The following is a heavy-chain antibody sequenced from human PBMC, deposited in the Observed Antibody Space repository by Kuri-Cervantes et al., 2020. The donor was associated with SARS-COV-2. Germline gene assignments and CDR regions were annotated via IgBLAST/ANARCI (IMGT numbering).Heavy chain of an antibody. CDR2: INHSGST. CDR3: ASLGFQDAFDI. J-gene: IGHJ3*02. D-gene: IGHD7-27*01. CDR1: GGSFSGYY. Sequence: SETLSLTCAVYGGSFSGYYWSWIRQPPGKGLEWIGEINHSGSTYYNPSLKSRVTISVDRSKNQFSLKLSSVTAADTAVYYCASLGFQDAFDIWGQGTMVTVSS. V-gene: IGHV4-34*01.